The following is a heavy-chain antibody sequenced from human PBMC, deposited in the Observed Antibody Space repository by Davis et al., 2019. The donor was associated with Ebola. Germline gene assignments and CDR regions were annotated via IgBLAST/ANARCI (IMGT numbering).Heavy chain of an antibody. D-gene: IGHD6-13*01. CDR3: ARGGSSWYDLDWFDP. CDR2: IYYSGST. CDR1: GGSISSSSYY. V-gene: IGHV4-39*07. Sequence: PGGSLRLSCTVSGGSISSSSYYWGWIRQPPGKGLEWIGSIYYSGSTYYNPSLKSRVTISVDTSKNQFSLKLSSVTAADTAVYYCARGGSSWYDLDWFDPWGQGTLVTVSS. J-gene: IGHJ5*02.